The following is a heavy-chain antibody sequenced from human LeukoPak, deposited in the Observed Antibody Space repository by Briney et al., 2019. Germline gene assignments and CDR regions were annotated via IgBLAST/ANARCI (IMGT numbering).Heavy chain of an antibody. V-gene: IGHV4-61*02. J-gene: IGHJ4*02. D-gene: IGHD6-13*01. CDR1: GGSLSSGSYY. CDR3: AREARSGIAADY. Sequence: SETLSLTCTLSGGSLSSGSYYWSWIRHPAGKGLEWIGRIYTSGSTNYNPSLKSRVIISVDTSKNQFSLKLSSVTAADTAVYYRAREARSGIAADYWGQGTLVTVSS. CDR2: IYTSGST.